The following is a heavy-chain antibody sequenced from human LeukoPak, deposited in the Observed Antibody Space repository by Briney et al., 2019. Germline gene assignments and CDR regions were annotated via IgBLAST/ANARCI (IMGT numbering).Heavy chain of an antibody. CDR1: GYTFTSYG. CDR3: ATKRLWVDYFDY. D-gene: IGHD2-21*01. V-gene: IGHV1-18*01. CDR2: ISAYNGNT. Sequence: ASVKVSCKASGYTFTSYGISWVRQAPGQGLEWMGWISAYNGNTNYAQKLQGRVTKTTDTSTSTAYMELRSLRSDDTAVYYCATKRLWVDYFDYWGQGTLVTVSS. J-gene: IGHJ4*02.